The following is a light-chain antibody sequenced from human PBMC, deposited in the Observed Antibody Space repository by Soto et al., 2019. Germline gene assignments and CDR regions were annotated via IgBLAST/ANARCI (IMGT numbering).Light chain of an antibody. Sequence: EIVMTQSPGTLSLSPGERATLSCRASQSVSSSYLAWYQQKPGQAPRLLIHGASSRATGIPDRFSGSGSGTDFTLTINRLEPEDFAVYYCQQYGSSPTWTFGQGTKVEIK. V-gene: IGKV3-20*01. CDR2: GAS. CDR1: QSVSSSY. CDR3: QQYGSSPTWT. J-gene: IGKJ1*01.